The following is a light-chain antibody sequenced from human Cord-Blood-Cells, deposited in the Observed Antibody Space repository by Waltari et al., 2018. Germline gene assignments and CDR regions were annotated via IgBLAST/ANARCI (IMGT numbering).Light chain of an antibody. J-gene: IGKJ4*01. CDR2: AAS. CDR3: QQLNSYPLT. V-gene: IGKV1-9*01. Sequence: IQLTQSPSPLSASVGARVTTTCRASQGISSYLAWYQQKPGKAPKLLIYAASTLQSGVPARFSGSGSGTEFTLTISSLQPEDFATYYCQQLNSYPLTFGGGTKVEIK. CDR1: QGISSY.